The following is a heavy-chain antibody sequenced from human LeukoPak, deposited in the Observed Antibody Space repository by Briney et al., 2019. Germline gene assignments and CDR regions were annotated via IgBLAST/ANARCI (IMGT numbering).Heavy chain of an antibody. CDR2: ISAYNGNT. D-gene: IGHD2-2*01. CDR3: ARRKLGYCSSTSCPFDI. CDR1: GYTFTSYG. V-gene: IGHV1-18*01. J-gene: IGHJ3*02. Sequence: ASVKVSCKASGYTFTSYGISWVRQAPGQGLEWMGWISAYNGNTNYAQKFQGRVTITRNTSISTAYMELSSLRSEDTAVYYCARRKLGYCSSTSCPFDIWGQGTMVTVSS.